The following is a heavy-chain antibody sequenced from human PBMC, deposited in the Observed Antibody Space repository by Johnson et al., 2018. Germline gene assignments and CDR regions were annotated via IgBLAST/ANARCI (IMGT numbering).Heavy chain of an antibody. Sequence: VQLVQSGGGLVQPGRSLRLSCAASGFTLSNYNMNWVRQAPGKGLEWVSSISGSSNYIYYADSVKGRFTIPRDNAKNSLYLQMNSLRAEDTAVYYCERWGSGWNGFDYWGQGTLVTVSS. CDR2: ISGSSNYI. D-gene: IGHD6-19*01. CDR1: GFTLSNYN. CDR3: ERWGSGWNGFDY. J-gene: IGHJ4*02. V-gene: IGHV3-21*01.